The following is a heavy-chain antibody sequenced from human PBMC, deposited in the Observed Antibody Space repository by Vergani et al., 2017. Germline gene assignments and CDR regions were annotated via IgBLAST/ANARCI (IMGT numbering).Heavy chain of an antibody. CDR1: GFTVSSNY. CDR2: IYSGGST. Sequence: EVQLVESGGGLVQPGGSLRLSCAASGFTVSSNYMSWVRQAPGKGLEWVSVIYSGGSTYYADSVKGRFTLSRDNSKNTLYLQLNSLRAEDTAVYYCARDLSAQLLSEYYMDVWGKGTTVTVSS. D-gene: IGHD2-2*01. CDR3: ARDLSAQLLSEYYMDV. V-gene: IGHV3-66*02. J-gene: IGHJ6*03.